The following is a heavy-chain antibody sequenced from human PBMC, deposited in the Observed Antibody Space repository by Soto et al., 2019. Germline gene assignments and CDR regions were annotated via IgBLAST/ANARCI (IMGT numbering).Heavy chain of an antibody. D-gene: IGHD6-13*01. J-gene: IGHJ5*02. CDR1: GFTFSNYW. V-gene: IGHV3-74*01. CDR2: INSDGSTT. CDR3: ARAAAGPNWFDP. Sequence: GGSLRLSCVASGFTFSNYWLHWVRQVPGKGLLWVSRINSDGSTTNYADSVKGRFTISRDNAKHTLYLEMNSLRAEDTAVYYCARAAAGPNWFDPWGQGT.